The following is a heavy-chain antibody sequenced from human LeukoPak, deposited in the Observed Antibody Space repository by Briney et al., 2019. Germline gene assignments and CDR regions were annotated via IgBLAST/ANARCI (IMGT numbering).Heavy chain of an antibody. CDR2: ITGGGDST. D-gene: IGHD3-10*01. CDR3: ARDSYGSGSFDI. Sequence: GGSLRLSCAASGFTFSSDAMTWVRQAPGKGLEWVSAITGGGDSTYYADSVKGRFTISRDNAKSSLYLHMNSLRAEDTAVYYCARDSYGSGSFDIWGQGTMVTVSS. V-gene: IGHV3-23*01. CDR1: GFTFSSDA. J-gene: IGHJ3*02.